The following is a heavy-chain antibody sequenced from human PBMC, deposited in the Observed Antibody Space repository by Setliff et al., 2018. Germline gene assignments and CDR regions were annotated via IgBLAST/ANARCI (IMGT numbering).Heavy chain of an antibody. Sequence: SETLSLTCTVSGGSINNYHWNWIRQPPGKGLEWIGYVGYNGNTHYNPSLNSRVTISVDTSKNQFSLKLTSVTAADAAVYYCANSAYLRELDYWGPGTLVTVSS. CDR3: ANSAYLRELDY. CDR2: VGYNGNT. V-gene: IGHV4-59*12. J-gene: IGHJ4*02. D-gene: IGHD1-26*01. CDR1: GGSINNYH.